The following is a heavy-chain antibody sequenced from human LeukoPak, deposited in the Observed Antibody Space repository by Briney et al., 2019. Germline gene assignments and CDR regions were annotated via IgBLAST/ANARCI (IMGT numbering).Heavy chain of an antibody. CDR1: GYTFTGYD. CDR2: MNPNSGNT. V-gene: IGHV1-8*01. CDR3: TRGMKSREATGYYRSFDY. J-gene: IGHJ4*02. D-gene: IGHD3-9*01. Sequence: ASVKVSCKASGYTFTGYDINWVRQATGQGLEWMGWMNPNSGNTGYAQKFQGRVTMTRNTSISTAYMELSSLRSEDTGVYYCTRGMKSREATGYYRSFDYWGQGTPVTVSS.